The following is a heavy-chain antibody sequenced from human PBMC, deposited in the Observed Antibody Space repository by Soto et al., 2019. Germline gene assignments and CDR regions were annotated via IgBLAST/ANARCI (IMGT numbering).Heavy chain of an antibody. J-gene: IGHJ5*02. CDR3: ARSIVDASLGIHSDP. CDR2: LYWDDDK. D-gene: IGHD3-16*02. V-gene: IGHV2-5*02. Sequence: QITLKESGPPLLQPTQTLTLTCSFSGFSLSTNGVAVGWIRQPPGKALEWLALLYWDDDKRYNPTLTSRLAITNDTSKNQVVLTMTNLDPVDTGPYYCARSIVDASLGIHSDPCGPGILVTVAS. CDR1: GFSLSTNGVA.